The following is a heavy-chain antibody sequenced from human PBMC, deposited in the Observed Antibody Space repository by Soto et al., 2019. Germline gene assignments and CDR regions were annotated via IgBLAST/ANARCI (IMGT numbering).Heavy chain of an antibody. CDR2: ISSSSSTI. Sequence: EVQLVESGGGLVQPGGSLRLSCVASGFTFSSYSMNWVRQAPGKGLEWVSYISSSSSTIYYADSVKGRFTISRDNAKNSLYLQMNSLRDEDTAVYYCARDLRDSSGYYYVLYYYYGMDVWGQGTTVTVSS. J-gene: IGHJ6*02. D-gene: IGHD3-22*01. CDR3: ARDLRDSSGYYYVLYYYYGMDV. CDR1: GFTFSSYS. V-gene: IGHV3-48*02.